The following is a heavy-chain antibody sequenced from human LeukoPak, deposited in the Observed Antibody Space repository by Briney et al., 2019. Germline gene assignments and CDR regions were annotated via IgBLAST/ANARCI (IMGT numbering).Heavy chain of an antibody. CDR3: ARDKRNWNYVFDY. Sequence: GASVKVSCKASGYTFTGYYMHWVRQAPGQGLEWMGWINPNSGGTNYAQKFQGRVTMTRDTSISTAYMELSRLRSDDTAVYYCARDKRNWNYVFDYWGQGTLVTVSS. CDR2: INPNSGGT. J-gene: IGHJ4*02. CDR1: GYTFTGYY. D-gene: IGHD1-7*01. V-gene: IGHV1-2*02.